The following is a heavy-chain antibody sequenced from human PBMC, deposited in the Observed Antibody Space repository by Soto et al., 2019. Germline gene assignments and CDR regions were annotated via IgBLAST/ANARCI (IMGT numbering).Heavy chain of an antibody. J-gene: IGHJ6*02. CDR2: ISGSDGST. Sequence: PGGSLRLSCAASGFTFSSYAMSWVRQAPGKGLEWVSAISGSDGSTYYADSVKGRFTISRDNSENTLYLQMNSLRAEDTAAYYCAKIHLKFRGYGMDVWGQGTTVTVSS. V-gene: IGHV3-23*01. D-gene: IGHD3-3*02. CDR1: GFTFSSYA. CDR3: AKIHLKFRGYGMDV.